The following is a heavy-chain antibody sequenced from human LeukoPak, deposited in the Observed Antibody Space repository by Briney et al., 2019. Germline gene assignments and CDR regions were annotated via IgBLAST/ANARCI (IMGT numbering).Heavy chain of an antibody. D-gene: IGHD2-2*01. V-gene: IGHV4-4*02. CDR1: GGSISSSNW. J-gene: IGHJ4*02. CDR3: ARGGVYCSSTSCYGPFGY. CDR2: IYHSGST. Sequence: SETLSLTCAVSGGSISSSNWWSWVRQPPGKGLEWIGEIYHSGSTNYNPSLKSRVTISVDKSKNQFSLKLSSVTAADTAVYYCARGGVYCSSTSCYGPFGYWGQGTLVTVSS.